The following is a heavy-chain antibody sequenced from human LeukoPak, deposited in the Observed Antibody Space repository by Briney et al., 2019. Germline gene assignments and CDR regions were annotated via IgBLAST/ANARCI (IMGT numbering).Heavy chain of an antibody. CDR2: INPSGGST. CDR1: GYTLTSYY. D-gene: IGHD3-3*01. J-gene: IGHJ5*02. CDR3: ARSSDFGVVSGNWFDP. V-gene: IGHV1-46*01. Sequence: ASVKVSCKASGYTLTSYYMHWVRQAPGQGLEWMGIINPSGGSTSYAQKFQGRVTMTRDTSTGTVYMELSSLRSEDTAVYYCARSSDFGVVSGNWFDPWGQGTLVTVSS.